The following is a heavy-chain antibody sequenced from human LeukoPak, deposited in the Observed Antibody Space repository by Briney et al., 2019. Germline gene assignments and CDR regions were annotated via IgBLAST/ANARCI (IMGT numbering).Heavy chain of an antibody. Sequence: AASVKVSCKASGYTFTGYYIHWVRQAPGQGLEWMGWINPNSGGTNYAQKFQGRVTMTRDTSISTAYMEMSRLRSDDTPVYSCARDSLYYGSGSYYRAFSDWGQGTLVTVSS. D-gene: IGHD3-10*01. CDR1: GYTFTGYY. CDR2: INPNSGGT. J-gene: IGHJ4*02. V-gene: IGHV1-2*02. CDR3: ARDSLYYGSGSYYRAFSD.